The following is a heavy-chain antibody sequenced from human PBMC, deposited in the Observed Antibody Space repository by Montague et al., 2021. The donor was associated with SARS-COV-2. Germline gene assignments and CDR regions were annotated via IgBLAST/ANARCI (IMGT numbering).Heavy chain of an antibody. D-gene: IGHD1-26*01. Sequence: SLRLSCAASGFTFSTYAMSWVRQAPGKGLERVSAITGSGGSTYYAGSVKGRLTISKDNSKNMLYLQMNSLRAEDTAVYYCAKDQVYSGSYFADWGQGTLVTVSS. CDR1: GFTFSTYA. CDR3: AKDQVYSGSYFAD. J-gene: IGHJ4*02. CDR2: ITGSGGST. V-gene: IGHV3-23*01.